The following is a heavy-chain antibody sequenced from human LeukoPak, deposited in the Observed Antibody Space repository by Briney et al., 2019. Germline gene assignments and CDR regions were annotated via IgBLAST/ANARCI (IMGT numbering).Heavy chain of an antibody. CDR3: ATTYDYDAFDI. CDR1: GFTVSSNY. D-gene: IGHD4-11*01. CDR2: IYSGGST. V-gene: IGHV3-53*01. J-gene: IGHJ3*02. Sequence: GGSLRLSFAASGFTVSSNYMSWVRQAPGKGLEWVSVIYSGGSTYYADSVKGRFTISRDNSKNTLYLQMNSLRAEDTAVYYCATTYDYDAFDIWGQGTMVTVSS.